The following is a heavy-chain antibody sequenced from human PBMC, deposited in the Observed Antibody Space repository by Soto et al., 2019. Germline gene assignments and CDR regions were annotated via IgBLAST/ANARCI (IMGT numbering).Heavy chain of an antibody. CDR2: ISFDASEK. CDR1: GFRFSGFG. Sequence: QVQLVESGGGVVQPGASLTLSCAASGFRFSGFGMHWVRQAPGKGLEWVAVISFDASEKFYVDSVKGRFSIPRDDSHSKVFLKMNSLRREDTGVYYCARDLGGYVHLWDKSNYWGQGTLVNVS. D-gene: IGHD5-12*01. J-gene: IGHJ1*01. CDR3: ARDLGGYVHLWDKSNY. V-gene: IGHV3-30*04.